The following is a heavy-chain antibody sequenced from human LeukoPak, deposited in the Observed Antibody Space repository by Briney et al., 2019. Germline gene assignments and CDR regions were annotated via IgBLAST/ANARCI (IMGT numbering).Heavy chain of an antibody. V-gene: IGHV3-72*01. CDR1: GFSFSDHY. Sequence: GGSLRLSCAASGFSFSDHYMDWVRQASGKGLEWVARIRKKTNSYTTEYAASVKGRFAISRDDAQNSLYLQMNSLRTEGTAVYYCVRGDCSGGNCYSAYWGQGTLVTVSS. CDR3: VRGDCSGGNCYSAY. J-gene: IGHJ4*02. D-gene: IGHD2-15*01. CDR2: IRKKTNSYTT.